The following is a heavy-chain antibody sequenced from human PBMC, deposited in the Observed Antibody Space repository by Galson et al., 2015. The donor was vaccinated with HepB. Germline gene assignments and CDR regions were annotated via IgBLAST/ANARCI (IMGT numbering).Heavy chain of an antibody. J-gene: IGHJ3*02. CDR1: GFTFSSYG. CDR2: ISGSGSSK. CDR3: SRDRWFHAFDI. D-gene: IGHD3-10*01. V-gene: IGHV3-21*05. Sequence: SLRLSCAASGFTFSSYGMNWVRQAPGKGLEWVSYISGSGSSKYYADSMKGRFTISRDNAKNSLYLQMNSLRIDDTAVYYCSRDRWFHAFDIWGQGTMVTVSS.